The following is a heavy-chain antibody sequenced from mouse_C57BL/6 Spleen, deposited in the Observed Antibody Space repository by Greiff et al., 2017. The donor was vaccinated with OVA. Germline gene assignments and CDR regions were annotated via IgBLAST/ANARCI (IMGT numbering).Heavy chain of an antibody. CDR3: AREENYDYDGYYLDY. CDR1: GYSITSGYY. V-gene: IGHV3-6*01. CDR2: ISYDGSN. J-gene: IGHJ2*01. Sequence: ESGPGLVKPSQSLSLTCSVTGYSITSGYYWNWIRQFPGNKLEWMGYISYDGSNNYNPSLKNRISITRDTSKNQFFLKLNSVTTEDTATYYGAREENYDYDGYYLDYWGQGTTLTVSS. D-gene: IGHD2-4*01.